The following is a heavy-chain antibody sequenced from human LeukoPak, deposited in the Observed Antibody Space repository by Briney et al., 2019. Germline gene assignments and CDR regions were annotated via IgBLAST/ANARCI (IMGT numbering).Heavy chain of an antibody. CDR2: ISSSSSHI. D-gene: IGHD3-10*01. Sequence: GGSLRLSCAPSGLTFSSYSMNWVRQAPGKGLEWVSSISSSSSHIYYADSVKGRLTICRDNATNSLYLQMNSLRAEDTAVYYCARAGEPTYYYGSGIYGYDYWGQGTLVTVSS. CDR1: GLTFSSYS. CDR3: ARAGEPTYYYGSGIYGYDY. J-gene: IGHJ4*02. V-gene: IGHV3-21*01.